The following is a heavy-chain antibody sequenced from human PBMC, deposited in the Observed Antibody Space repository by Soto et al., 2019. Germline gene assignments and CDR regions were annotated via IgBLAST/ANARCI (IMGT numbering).Heavy chain of an antibody. CDR1: GYTFNYYS. Sequence: QVQRVQSGADVKKPGASVKISCRASGYTFNYYSIHWVRQAPGQSLEWIGWITAANGNTKYSQKFQGRVTLTRDTSASTDFMEVKRLPSEDTAIYYCVRAAGPSASLGQGTLVTVSS. D-gene: IGHD6-13*01. CDR3: VRAAGPSAS. CDR2: ITAANGNT. J-gene: IGHJ5*02. V-gene: IGHV1-3*01.